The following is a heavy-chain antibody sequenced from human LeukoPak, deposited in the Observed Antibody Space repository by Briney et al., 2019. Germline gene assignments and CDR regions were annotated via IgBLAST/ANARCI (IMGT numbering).Heavy chain of an antibody. CDR2: FYHSGST. Sequence: SETLSLTCTVSGYSISSGYYWGWIRQPPGKGLEWIGSFYHSGSTYYNPSLKSRVTISVDTSKNQFSLKLSSVTAADTAAYYCARGRWRRHSYYYYMDVWGKGTTVTVSS. CDR1: GYSISSGYY. D-gene: IGHD3-3*01. CDR3: ARGRWRRHSYYYYMDV. V-gene: IGHV4-38-2*02. J-gene: IGHJ6*03.